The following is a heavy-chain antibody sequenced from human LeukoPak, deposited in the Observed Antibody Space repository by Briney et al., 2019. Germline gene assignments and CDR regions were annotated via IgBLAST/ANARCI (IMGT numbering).Heavy chain of an antibody. CDR1: GGSFSGYY. J-gene: IGHJ4*02. V-gene: IGHV4-34*01. CDR3: ARYDILTGCVDY. CDR2: INHSGST. D-gene: IGHD3-9*01. Sequence: PSETLSLTCAVYGGSFSGYYWSWIRQPPGKGLEWIGEINHSGSTNYNPSLKSRVTISVDTSKNQLSLKLSSVTAADTAVYYCARYDILTGCVDYWGQGTLVTVSS.